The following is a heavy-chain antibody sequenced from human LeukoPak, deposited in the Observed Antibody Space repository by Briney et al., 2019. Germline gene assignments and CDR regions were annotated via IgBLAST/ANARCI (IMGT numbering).Heavy chain of an antibody. V-gene: IGHV4-34*01. J-gene: IGHJ5*02. CDR3: ARAGHMGYS. CDR1: GGSFSGYY. D-gene: IGHD2-15*01. CDR2: INHSGST. Sequence: SETLSLTCAVYGGSFSGYYWSWIRQPPGKGLEWIGEINHSGSTNYNPSLKSRVTISVDTSKNQFSLKLSSVTAADTAVYYCARAGHMGYSWGQGTLVTVSS.